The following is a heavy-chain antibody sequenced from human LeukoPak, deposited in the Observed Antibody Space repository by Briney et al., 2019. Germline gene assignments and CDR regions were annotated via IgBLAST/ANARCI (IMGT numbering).Heavy chain of an antibody. CDR1: GFTVSNIY. V-gene: IGHV3-53*01. D-gene: IGHD6-13*01. CDR3: VRDRGIASTGGYGMDV. Sequence: GGSLRLSCAASGFTVSNIYMSWVRQAPGTGLEWVSIIHSGGITHYSDSVKGRFTISRDNSKNTLYLQMNSLRAEDTAVYYCVRDRGIASTGGYGMDVWGQGTTVTVSS. J-gene: IGHJ6*02. CDR2: IHSGGIT.